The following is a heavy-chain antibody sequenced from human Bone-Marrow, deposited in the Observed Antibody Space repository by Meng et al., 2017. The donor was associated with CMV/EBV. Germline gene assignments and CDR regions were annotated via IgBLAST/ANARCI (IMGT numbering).Heavy chain of an antibody. D-gene: IGHD3-3*01. CDR3: ARLTILKDDWFDP. CDR1: GFTVSSNY. CDR2: IYSGGST. V-gene: IGHV3-53*01. Sequence: GSLKISCAASGFTVSSNYMSWVRQAPGKGLEWVSVIYSGGSTYYADSVKGRFTISRDNSKNTLYLQMNSLRAEDTAVYYCARLTILKDDWFDPWGQGTLVTVSS. J-gene: IGHJ5*02.